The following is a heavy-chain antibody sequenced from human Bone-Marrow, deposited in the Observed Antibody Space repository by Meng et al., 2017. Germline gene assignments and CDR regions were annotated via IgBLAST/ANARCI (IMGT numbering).Heavy chain of an antibody. D-gene: IGHD3-10*01. CDR1: GTTFTGNY. J-gene: IGHJ5*02. V-gene: IGHV1-2*06. Sequence: VQAGAEREKLGTSVNVSCKASGTTFTGNYMNWVRQAPGQGREWMGRINHNSGGTNYAQKFQGRVTMTRDTSISTAYMELSRLRSDDTAVYYCARVSVRGVIRWFDPWGQGTLVTVSS. CDR2: INHNSGGT. CDR3: ARVSVRGVIRWFDP.